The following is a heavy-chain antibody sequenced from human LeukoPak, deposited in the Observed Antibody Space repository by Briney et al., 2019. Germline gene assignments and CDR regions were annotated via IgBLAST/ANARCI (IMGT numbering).Heavy chain of an antibody. CDR3: AKDTFIMITFGGVIVEPRDDY. V-gene: IGHV3-23*01. J-gene: IGHJ4*02. Sequence: GGSLRLSCAASGFTFSSYATSWVRQAPGKGLEWVSAISGSGGSTYYADSVKGRFTISRDNSKNTLYLQMNSLRAEDTAVYYCAKDTFIMITFGGVIVEPRDDYWGQGTLVTVSS. D-gene: IGHD3-16*02. CDR1: GFTFSSYA. CDR2: ISGSGGST.